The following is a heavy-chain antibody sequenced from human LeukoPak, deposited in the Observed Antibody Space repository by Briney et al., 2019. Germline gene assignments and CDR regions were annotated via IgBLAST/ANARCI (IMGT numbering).Heavy chain of an antibody. D-gene: IGHD3-3*02. J-gene: IGHJ4*02. V-gene: IGHV3-23*01. CDR1: GFTFSSYA. CDR3: AKDSHFWSGYSPFDY. CDR2: ISGSGGST. Sequence: GGSLRLSCAASGFTFSSYAMSWVRQAPGKGLEWVSAISGSGGSTYYADSVKGRFTIARDNSKNTLYLQMNSLRAEDTAVYHCAKDSHFWSGYSPFDYWGQGTLVTVSS.